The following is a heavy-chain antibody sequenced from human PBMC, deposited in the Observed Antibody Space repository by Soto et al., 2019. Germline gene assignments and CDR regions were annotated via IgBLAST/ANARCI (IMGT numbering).Heavy chain of an antibody. V-gene: IGHV3-33*01. J-gene: IGHJ6*02. CDR3: AREPYSDYVMDV. D-gene: IGHD3-16*01. CDR2: IRYDGSSK. Sequence: RVLRHSCAASGFIFNSHGMHWVRQARGKGLEWVVMIRYDGSSKFYADSVLGRFTISRDNSKTTLYLQMNSLRAEDTAVYYCAREPYSDYVMDVWGQGTPVTVSS. CDR1: GFIFNSHG.